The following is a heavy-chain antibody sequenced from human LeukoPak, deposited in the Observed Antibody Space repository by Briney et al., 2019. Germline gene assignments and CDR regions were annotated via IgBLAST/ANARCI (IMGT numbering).Heavy chain of an antibody. CDR2: IYYSGST. CDR1: GGSISSYY. CDR3: ARAGCYYYGMDV. J-gene: IGHJ6*02. D-gene: IGHD6-19*01. V-gene: IGHV4-59*01. Sequence: PSETLSLTCTDSGGSISSYYWSWIRQPPGKGLEWIGYIYYSGSTNYNPSLKSRVTISVDTSKNQLSLKLSSVTAADTAVYYCARAGCYYYGMDVWGQGTTVTVSS.